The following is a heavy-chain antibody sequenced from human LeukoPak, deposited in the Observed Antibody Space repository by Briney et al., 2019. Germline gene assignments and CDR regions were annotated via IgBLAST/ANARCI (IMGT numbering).Heavy chain of an antibody. CDR3: AKDSRPTIAVAGFDY. Sequence: AGGSQRLSCSVSGFTFNNYAMNWVRQAPGKGLEWVSGTSGSGTRTYYADSVKGRFTISRDNSKNTLHLQMNNLRAEDTAVYFCAKDSRPTIAVAGFDYWGQGTLVTVSS. V-gene: IGHV3-23*01. CDR1: GFTFNNYA. CDR2: TSGSGTRT. J-gene: IGHJ4*02. D-gene: IGHD6-19*01.